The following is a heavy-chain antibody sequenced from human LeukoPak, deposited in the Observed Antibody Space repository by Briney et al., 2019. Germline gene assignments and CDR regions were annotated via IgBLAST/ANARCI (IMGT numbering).Heavy chain of an antibody. V-gene: IGHV3-23*01. CDR2: LIGSSGST. J-gene: IGHJ4*02. CDR3: AKGAYDYIEIGYFDS. D-gene: IGHD5-12*01. CDR1: GFTSTDYA. Sequence: GGSLRLSCAASGFTSTDYAMDWVRQAPGKGLEWVSVLIGSSGSTDYADSVKGRFTISRDNSKNTLFLQMNSLRAEDTAIYYCAKGAYDYIEIGYFDSWGQGTLVTVSS.